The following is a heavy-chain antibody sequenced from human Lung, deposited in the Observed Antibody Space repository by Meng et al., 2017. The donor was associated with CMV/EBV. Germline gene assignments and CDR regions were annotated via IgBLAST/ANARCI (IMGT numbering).Heavy chain of an antibody. Sequence: PADSIHNCDYYWNWIRQHPGEGLEWIGYIHNSGTTYFNPSLSRRLTMSIDTSKRQFSLRMTSVTAADTASYFCARAPDFWSGWLFDPWGHGSLVTVSS. J-gene: IGHJ5*02. CDR1: ADSIHNCDYY. CDR2: IHNSGTT. D-gene: IGHD3-3*01. V-gene: IGHV4-31*02. CDR3: ARAPDFWSGWLFDP.